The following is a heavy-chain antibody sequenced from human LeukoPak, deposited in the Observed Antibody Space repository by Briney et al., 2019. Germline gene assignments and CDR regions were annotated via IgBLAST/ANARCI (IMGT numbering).Heavy chain of an antibody. V-gene: IGHV5-51*01. CDR2: IYPGDSDT. Sequence: GESLKISCQGSGYSFTSYWIGWVRQMPGKGLEWMGTIYPGDSDTRYSPSFQGQVTISADKSISTAYLQWSSLKASDTAVYYCARLDIVAVPAAARAPGFDPWGQGTLVTVSS. D-gene: IGHD2-2*03. CDR3: ARLDIVAVPAAARAPGFDP. J-gene: IGHJ5*02. CDR1: GYSFTSYW.